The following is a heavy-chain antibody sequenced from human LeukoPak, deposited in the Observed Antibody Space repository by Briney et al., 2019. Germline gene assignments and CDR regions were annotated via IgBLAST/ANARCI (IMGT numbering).Heavy chain of an antibody. J-gene: IGHJ6*02. CDR3: AKRYGSGPNYYYYYGMDV. D-gene: IGHD3-10*01. CDR1: GFTFSTYA. CDR2: ISGSGGST. Sequence: AGGSLRLSCAASGFTFSTYAMSWVRQAPGKGLEWVSAISGSGGSTYYADSVKGRFTISRDNSKNTLYLQMNSLRAEDTAVYYCAKRYGSGPNYYYYYGMDVWGQGTTVTVSS. V-gene: IGHV3-23*01.